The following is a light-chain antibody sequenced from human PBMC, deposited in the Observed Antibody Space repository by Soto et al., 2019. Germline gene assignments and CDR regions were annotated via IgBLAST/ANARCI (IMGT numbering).Light chain of an antibody. Sequence: IQMTQSPSSVSAAVGDRVTSNCRASQGISNWLAWYQQKPGKAPRLLIYGASILQSGVPSRFSGSRSGTDFTLTISSLQPHDFATYYRQQYNSDSTFGQGTKVDI. CDR1: QGISNW. V-gene: IGKV1-12*01. CDR3: QQYNSDST. CDR2: GAS. J-gene: IGKJ1*01.